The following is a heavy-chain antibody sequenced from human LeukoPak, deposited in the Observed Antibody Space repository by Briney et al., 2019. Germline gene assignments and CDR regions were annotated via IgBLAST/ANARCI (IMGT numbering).Heavy chain of an antibody. CDR2: IYYSGST. V-gene: IGHV4-39*01. J-gene: IGHJ4*02. CDR1: GGSISSSSYY. D-gene: IGHD4-11*01. CDR3: ARDDYSSQEAKTTNALDY. Sequence: TSETLSLTCTVSGGSISSSSYYWGWIRQPPGKGLEWIGSIYYSGSTYYNPSLKSPVTISVDTSKNQFSLKLSSVTAADTAVYYCARDDYSSQEAKTTNALDYWGQGTLVTVSS.